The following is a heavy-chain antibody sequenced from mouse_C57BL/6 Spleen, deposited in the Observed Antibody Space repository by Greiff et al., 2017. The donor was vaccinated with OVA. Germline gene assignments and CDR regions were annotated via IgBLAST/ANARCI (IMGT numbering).Heavy chain of an antibody. CDR3: ANYYGSSYDAMDY. V-gene: IGHV1-50*01. Sequence: VQLQQPGAVLVKPGASVKLSCKASGYTFTSYWMQWVKQRPGQGLEWIGEIDPSDSYTNYNQKFKGKATLTVDTSSSTAYMQLSSLTSEDSAVYYCANYYGSSYDAMDYWGQGTSVTVSS. J-gene: IGHJ4*01. CDR2: IDPSDSYT. CDR1: GYTFTSYW. D-gene: IGHD1-1*01.